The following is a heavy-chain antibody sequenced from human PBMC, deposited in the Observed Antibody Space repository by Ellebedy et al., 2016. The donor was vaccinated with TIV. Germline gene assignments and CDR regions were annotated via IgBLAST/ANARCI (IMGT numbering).Heavy chain of an antibody. CDR3: VKDHANLFDSGGYYYGI. V-gene: IGHV3-23*01. CDR2: ISGYGDRT. Sequence: GESLKISXGTSGFTFSTYAMTWVRQAPGKGLEWVSVISGYGDRTDYADSVKGRFTISRDNSKNTVYLQMNSLRAEDTAVYYCVKDHANLFDSGGYYYGIWGQGTMVTVSS. CDR1: GFTFSTYA. J-gene: IGHJ3*01. D-gene: IGHD3-22*01.